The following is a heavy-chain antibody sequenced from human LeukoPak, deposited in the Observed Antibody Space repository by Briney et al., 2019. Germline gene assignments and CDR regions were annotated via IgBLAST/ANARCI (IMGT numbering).Heavy chain of an antibody. CDR1: GGSISSYY. D-gene: IGHD3-16*01. CDR2: IYYSGST. Sequence: SETLSLTCTVSGGSISSYYWSWIRQPPGKGLEWIGYIYYSGSTNYNPSLKSRVTISVDTSKNQFSLKLSSVTAADTAVYYCARDRPSLRGSSLFDYWGQGTLVTVSS. J-gene: IGHJ4*02. V-gene: IGHV4-59*12. CDR3: ARDRPSLRGSSLFDY.